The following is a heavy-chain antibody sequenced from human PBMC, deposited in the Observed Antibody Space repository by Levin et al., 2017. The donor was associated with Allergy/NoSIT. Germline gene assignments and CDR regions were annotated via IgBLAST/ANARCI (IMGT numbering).Heavy chain of an antibody. Sequence: KISCKASGGTFSSYAISWVRQAPGQGLEWMGGIIPIFGTANYAQKFQGRVTITADESTSTAYMELSSLRSEDTAVYYCARGQGFGGYSSGWPFDYWGQGTLVTVSS. D-gene: IGHD6-19*01. CDR3: ARGQGFGGYSSGWPFDY. CDR2: IIPIFGTA. CDR1: GGTFSSYA. J-gene: IGHJ4*02. V-gene: IGHV1-69*01.